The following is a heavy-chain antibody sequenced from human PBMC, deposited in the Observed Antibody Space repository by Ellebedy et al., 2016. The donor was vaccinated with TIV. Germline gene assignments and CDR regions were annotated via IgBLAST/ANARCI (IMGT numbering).Heavy chain of an antibody. D-gene: IGHD6-13*01. Sequence: MPSETLSLTCTVPGASITSSGYYWGWLRQPPGKGLEWIGRIYYSGSTYYNPSLKSPVTISVYTSKNQFSLKLSSVTAADTAVYYCARHPHSSNWYMVWWFDPWGQGTLVTVSS. CDR3: ARHPHSSNWYMVWWFDP. CDR2: IYYSGST. J-gene: IGHJ5*02. CDR1: GASITSSGYY. V-gene: IGHV4-39*01.